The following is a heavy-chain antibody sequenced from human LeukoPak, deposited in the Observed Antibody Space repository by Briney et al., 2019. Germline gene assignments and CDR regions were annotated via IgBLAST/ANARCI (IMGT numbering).Heavy chain of an antibody. V-gene: IGHV4-34*01. CDR2: INHSGST. Sequence: SETLSLTCAVYGGSFSGYYWSWIRQPPGKGLEWIGEINHSGSTNYNPSLKSRVTISVDTSKNQFSLKLSSVTAADTAVYYCARGGGAYCGGDCYRAFDYWGQGTLVTVSS. J-gene: IGHJ4*02. CDR3: ARGGGAYCGGDCYRAFDY. D-gene: IGHD2-21*02. CDR1: GGSFSGYY.